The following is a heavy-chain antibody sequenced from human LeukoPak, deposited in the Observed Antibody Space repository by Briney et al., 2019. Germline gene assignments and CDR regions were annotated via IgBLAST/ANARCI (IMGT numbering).Heavy chain of an antibody. CDR3: AKRSSRGAFNYYGMDV. D-gene: IGHD4/OR15-4a*01. V-gene: IGHV3-23*01. J-gene: IGHJ6*02. CDR2: ISGSGGST. CDR1: GLTVSSNY. Sequence: GGSLRLSCAASGLTVSSNYMSWVRQAPGKGLEWVSAISGSGGSTYYADSVKGRFTISRDNSKNTLYLQMNSLRAEDTAVYYCAKRSSRGAFNYYGMDVWGQGTTVTVSS.